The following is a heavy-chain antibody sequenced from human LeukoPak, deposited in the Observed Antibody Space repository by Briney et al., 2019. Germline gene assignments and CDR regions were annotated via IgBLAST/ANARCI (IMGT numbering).Heavy chain of an antibody. V-gene: IGHV4-38-2*01. CDR1: GYSISSGYY. CDR2: IYHSGST. CDR3: ARGHAVIVVVKTWFDP. J-gene: IGHJ5*02. D-gene: IGHD3-22*01. Sequence: PSETLSLTCAVSGYSISSGYYWGWTRPPPGKGLEWIGSIYHSGSTYYNPSLKSRVTISVDTSKNQFSLRLGSVTAADTAVYYCARGHAVIVVVKTWFDPWGQGTLVTVSS.